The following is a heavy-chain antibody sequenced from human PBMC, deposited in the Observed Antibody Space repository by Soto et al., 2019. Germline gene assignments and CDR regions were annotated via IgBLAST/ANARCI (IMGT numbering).Heavy chain of an antibody. D-gene: IGHD3-10*01. V-gene: IGHV4-39*01. CDR3: ARHRGPTGPNY. J-gene: IGHJ4*02. Sequence: QLQLQESGPGLVNPSETLSLACTVSGDSIGSDSHHWGWIRQPPGRGLEWIGSLDPRGTTYHNPSLKTRVTISVDTSNNQFSLNLRSVTAADTAVYYCARHRGPTGPNYWGQGTLVTVSS. CDR1: GDSIGSDSHH. CDR2: LDPRGTT.